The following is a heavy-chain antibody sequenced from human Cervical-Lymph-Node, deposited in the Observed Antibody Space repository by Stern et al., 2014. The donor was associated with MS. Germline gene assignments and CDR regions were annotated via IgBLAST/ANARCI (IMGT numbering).Heavy chain of an antibody. CDR1: GDSISRHY. CDR3: VRYCSGGSCPDV. CDR2: IHYSGSS. V-gene: IGHV4-59*11. Sequence: QVQLVESGPGLVKPSEALSLTCTVSGDSISRHYWPWMRQPPGKGLEWIGDIHYSGSSRSNPSLKSRVTMSIDTSKNQISLRLTSVSAADTAVYYGVRYCSGGSCPDVWGQGTTVTVSS. D-gene: IGHD2-15*01. J-gene: IGHJ6*02.